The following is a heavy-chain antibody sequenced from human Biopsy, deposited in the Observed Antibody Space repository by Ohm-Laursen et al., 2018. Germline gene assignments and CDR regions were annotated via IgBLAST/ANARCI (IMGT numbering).Heavy chain of an antibody. CDR3: AGQVDFWSGYVDY. D-gene: IGHD3-3*01. V-gene: IGHV4-39*01. Sequence: SETLSLTCTVSGGSISDSTYHWGWIRQSPGKGLEWIGNIYYSGNTDYSPSLKSRVTISVDTSNNQLSLKLRSVTAADTAVYYCAGQVDFWSGYVDYWGQGTLVAVSS. CDR1: GGSISDSTYH. J-gene: IGHJ4*02. CDR2: IYYSGNT.